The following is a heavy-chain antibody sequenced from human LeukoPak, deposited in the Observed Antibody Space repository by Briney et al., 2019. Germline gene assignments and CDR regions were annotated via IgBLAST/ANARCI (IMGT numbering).Heavy chain of an antibody. D-gene: IGHD4-11*01. CDR3: ARVTSLTTLTAFDI. Sequence: SVTVSCLASGYILTTYSVNWVRQAPGQGLEWMGWVRVCHDTTIYARRVQGIDNMTTDTSTNTAYLELRSLRSDDTAVYYCARVTSLTTLTAFDIWGQGTMVTVSS. J-gene: IGHJ3*02. CDR1: GYILTTYS. V-gene: IGHV1-18*01. CDR2: VRVCHDTT.